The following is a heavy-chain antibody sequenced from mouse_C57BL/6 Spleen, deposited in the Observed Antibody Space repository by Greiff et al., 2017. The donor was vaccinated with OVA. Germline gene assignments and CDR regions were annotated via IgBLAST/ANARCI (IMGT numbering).Heavy chain of an antibody. J-gene: IGHJ3*01. CDR2: IHPNSGST. V-gene: IGHV1-64*01. CDR3: ASVYYDYDGFAY. D-gene: IGHD2-4*01. CDR1: GYTFTSYW. Sequence: QVQLKQPGAELVKPGASVKLSCKASGYTFTSYWMHWVKQRPGQGLEWIGMIHPNSGSTNYNEKFKSKATLTVDKSSSTAYMQLSSLTSEDSAVYYCASVYYDYDGFAYWGQGTLVTVSA.